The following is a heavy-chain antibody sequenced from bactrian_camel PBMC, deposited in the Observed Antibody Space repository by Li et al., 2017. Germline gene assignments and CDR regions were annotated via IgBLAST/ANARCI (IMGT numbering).Heavy chain of an antibody. CDR3: AADLRFGVCTSKTTFAY. D-gene: IGHD2*01. V-gene: IGHV3S36*01. Sequence: VQLVESGGGLVQPRGSLRLSCAASGFTFDDYAMGWIRQASGKGLERVSTINSGGGTTYYADSVKGRFTISRDNAKNTLYLQMNSLKPEDTASYYCAADLRFGVCTSKTTFAYRGQGTQVTVS. J-gene: IGHJ6*01. CDR2: INSGGGTT. CDR1: GFTFDDYA.